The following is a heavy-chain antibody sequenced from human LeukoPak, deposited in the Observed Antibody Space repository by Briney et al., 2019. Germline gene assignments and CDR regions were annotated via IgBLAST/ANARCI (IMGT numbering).Heavy chain of an antibody. CDR2: IYYSGST. CDR3: ARVSYDSSGYPNWFDP. J-gene: IGHJ5*02. CDR1: GGSISSGGYS. Sequence: SETLSLTCAVSGGSISSGGYSWSWIRQPPGKGLEWIGYIYYSGSTYYNPSLKSRVTISVDTSKNQFSLKLSSVTAADTAVYYCARVSYDSSGYPNWFDPWGQGTLVTVSS. D-gene: IGHD3-22*01. V-gene: IGHV4-30-4*07.